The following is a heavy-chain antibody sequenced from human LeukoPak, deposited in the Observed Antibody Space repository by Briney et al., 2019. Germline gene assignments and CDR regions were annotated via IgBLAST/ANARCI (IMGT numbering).Heavy chain of an antibody. CDR2: ISHGGST. V-gene: IGHV4-38-2*01. J-gene: IGHJ5*02. CDR1: GYSINSGYY. Sequence: SETLSLTCAVSGYSINSGYYWGCIRQPPGKGLEWIVSISHGGSTYYNPALKSRVTTSVDTSKNQFSLKLTSVTAADTAVYYCARVMERGPNWFDPWGQGTLVTVSS. CDR3: ARVMERGPNWFDP. D-gene: IGHD1-1*01.